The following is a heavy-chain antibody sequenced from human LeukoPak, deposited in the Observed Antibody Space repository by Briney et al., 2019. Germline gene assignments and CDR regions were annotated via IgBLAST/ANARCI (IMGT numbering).Heavy chain of an antibody. Sequence: GASVKVSCKASGYTFTDYYIHWVRQAPGQGLEWMGWINPYSGGTNYAQKLQGRVTMTTDTSTSTAYMELRSLRSDDTAVYYCARVGSQAGYYYDSSGLAYWGQGTLVTVSS. J-gene: IGHJ4*02. D-gene: IGHD3-22*01. CDR2: INPYSGGT. CDR3: ARVGSQAGYYYDSSGLAY. V-gene: IGHV1-2*02. CDR1: GYTFTDYY.